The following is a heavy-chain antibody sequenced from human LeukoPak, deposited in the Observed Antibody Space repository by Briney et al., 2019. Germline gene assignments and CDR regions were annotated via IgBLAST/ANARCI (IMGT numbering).Heavy chain of an antibody. V-gene: IGHV1-69*13. CDR1: GGTFSRYA. Sequence: ASVKVSCKASGGTFSRYAISWVRQAPGQGLEWMGGIIPIFGTANYAQKFQGRVTITADESTSTAYMELSSLRSEDTAVYYCARGGTAMVSLHYFDYWGQGTLVTVFS. CDR2: IIPIFGTA. J-gene: IGHJ4*02. D-gene: IGHD5-18*01. CDR3: ARGGTAMVSLHYFDY.